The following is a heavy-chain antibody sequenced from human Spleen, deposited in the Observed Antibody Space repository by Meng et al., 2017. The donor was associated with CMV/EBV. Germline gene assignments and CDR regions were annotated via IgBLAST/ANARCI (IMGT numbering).Heavy chain of an antibody. CDR1: GFTFSDYY. D-gene: IGHD1/OR15-1a*01. CDR3: AKDDANWNIDC. V-gene: IGHV3-30*18. J-gene: IGHJ4*02. Sequence: LSLTCAVSGFTFSDYYLSWMRQAPGKGLEWVAVISYDGSNKYYADSVKGRFTISRDNSKNTLYLQMNSLRGEDTAVYYCAKDDANWNIDCWGQGTLVTVSS. CDR2: ISYDGSNK.